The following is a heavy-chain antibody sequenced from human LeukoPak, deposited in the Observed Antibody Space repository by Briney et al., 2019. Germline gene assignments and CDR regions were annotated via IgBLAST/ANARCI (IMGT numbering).Heavy chain of an antibody. CDR3: ARDIAFDGTRPPDY. J-gene: IGHJ4*02. CDR2: ISHDGSHK. D-gene: IGHD3-3*02. Sequence: GRSLRLSCAASGFTFSSYAMHWVRQAPGKGLEWVAVISHDGSHKYYAASVKGQFTISSENPKNPLFLQMNSLRPEDTAVYYCARDIAFDGTRPPDYWGQGTLVTVSS. CDR1: GFTFSSYA. V-gene: IGHV3-30*04.